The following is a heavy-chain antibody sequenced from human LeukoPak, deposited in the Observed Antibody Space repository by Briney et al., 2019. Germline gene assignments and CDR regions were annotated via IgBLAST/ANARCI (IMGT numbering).Heavy chain of an antibody. Sequence: PGGSLRLSCAASRFTFSDYYMSWIRQAPGKGLEWVSYISSSSSYTNYADSVKGRFTISRDNAKNSLYLQMNRLRAEDTAVYYCARVSCSGGSCYYFDCWGQGTLVTVSS. CDR2: ISSSSSYT. CDR1: RFTFSDYY. D-gene: IGHD2-15*01. V-gene: IGHV3-11*06. J-gene: IGHJ4*02. CDR3: ARVSCSGGSCYYFDC.